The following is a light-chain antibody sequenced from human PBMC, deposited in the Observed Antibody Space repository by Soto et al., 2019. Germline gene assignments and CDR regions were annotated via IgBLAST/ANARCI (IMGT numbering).Light chain of an antibody. V-gene: IGKV1-5*03. J-gene: IGKJ1*01. CDR1: QSISTW. CDR2: QAS. Sequence: DIQMTQSPSTLSASVGDKVTITCRASQSISTWLAWYQQKPGKAPKLLIYQASTLESGVPLRFSGSGSGTEFSLTVSSLQRDDFATYYCQQYNSYQTVGQGTKVEIK. CDR3: QQYNSYQT.